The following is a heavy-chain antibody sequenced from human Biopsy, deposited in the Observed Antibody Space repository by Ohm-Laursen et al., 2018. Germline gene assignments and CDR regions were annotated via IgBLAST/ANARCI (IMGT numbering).Heavy chain of an antibody. Sequence: SLRLSCSASGFTFSHYYMSWIRQAPGKGLEWVSYIGSGGSPIYYADSVRGRFTISRDNAMNSVYLQMNSLRGEDTAVYYCARAVGIAAAPIDYWGQGTLVTVSS. CDR1: GFTFSHYY. D-gene: IGHD2-15*01. J-gene: IGHJ4*02. CDR2: IGSGGSPI. V-gene: IGHV3-11*01. CDR3: ARAVGIAAAPIDY.